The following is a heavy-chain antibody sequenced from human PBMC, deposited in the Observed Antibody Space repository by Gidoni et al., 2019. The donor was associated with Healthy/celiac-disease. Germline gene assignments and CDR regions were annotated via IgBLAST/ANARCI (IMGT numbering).Heavy chain of an antibody. CDR1: GFTFSSYS. D-gene: IGHD3-9*01. CDR3: ARRGMDILTGPPEDWFDP. J-gene: IGHJ5*02. Sequence: EVQLVESGGGLVKPGGSLRLSCAASGFTFSSYSMNWVRQAPGKGLEWVSSISSSSSYIYYADSVKGRFTISRDNAKNSLYLQMNSLRAEDTAVYYCARRGMDILTGPPEDWFDPWGQGTLVTVSS. V-gene: IGHV3-21*01. CDR2: ISSSSSYI.